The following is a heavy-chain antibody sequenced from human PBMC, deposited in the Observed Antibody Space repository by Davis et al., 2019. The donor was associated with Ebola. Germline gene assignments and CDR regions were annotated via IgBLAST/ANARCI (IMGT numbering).Heavy chain of an antibody. CDR2: IWYDGSNE. D-gene: IGHD2/OR15-2a*01. J-gene: IGHJ4*02. Sequence: PGGSLRLSCAASEFTFTNYAMSWVRQAPGKGLEWVAVIWYDGSNEDYADSVKGRFTISRDNAKNSIYLQMNSLRGEDTAVYYCSRGIGANTWGQGTQVTVSS. CDR3: SRGIGANT. V-gene: IGHV3-33*08. CDR1: EFTFTNYA.